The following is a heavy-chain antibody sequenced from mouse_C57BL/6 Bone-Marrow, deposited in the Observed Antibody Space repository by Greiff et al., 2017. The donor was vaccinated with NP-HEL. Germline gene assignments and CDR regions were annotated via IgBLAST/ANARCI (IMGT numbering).Heavy chain of an antibody. Sequence: VQLQQSGAELVRPGASVKLSCKASGYTFTDYYINWVKQRPGQGLEWIARIYPGSGNTYYNEKFKGKATLTAEKSSSTAYMQLSSLTSEDSAVYFCAREGDGYYGAMDYWGQGTSVTGSS. J-gene: IGHJ4*01. CDR1: GYTFTDYY. V-gene: IGHV1-76*01. D-gene: IGHD2-3*01. CDR3: AREGDGYYGAMDY. CDR2: IYPGSGNT.